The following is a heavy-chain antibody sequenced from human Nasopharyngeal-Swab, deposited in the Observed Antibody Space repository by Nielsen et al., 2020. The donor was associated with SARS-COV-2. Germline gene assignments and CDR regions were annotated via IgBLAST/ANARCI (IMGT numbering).Heavy chain of an antibody. J-gene: IGHJ4*02. CDR3: ARDPSPVAGPDY. CDR1: GGSISSSSYY. D-gene: IGHD6-19*01. Sequence: SETLSLTCTVSGGSISSSSYYWGWIRQPPGKGLEWIGSIYYSGSTNYNPSLKSRVTISVDTSKNQFSLKLSSVTAADTAVYYCARDPSPVAGPDYWCQGTLVTVSS. CDR2: IYYSGST. V-gene: IGHV4-39*07.